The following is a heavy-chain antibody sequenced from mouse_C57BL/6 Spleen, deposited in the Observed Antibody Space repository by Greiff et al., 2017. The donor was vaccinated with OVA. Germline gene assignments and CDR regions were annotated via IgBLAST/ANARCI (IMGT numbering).Heavy chain of an antibody. V-gene: IGHV1-18*01. Sequence: EVQLVESGPELVKPGASVKIPCKASGYTFTDYNMDWVKQSHGKSLEWIGDINPNNGGTIYNQKFKGKATLTVDKSSSTAYMELRSLTSEDTAVYYCARSPYDYSWFAYWGQGTLVTVSA. CDR3: ARSPYDYSWFAY. D-gene: IGHD2-4*01. CDR1: GYTFTDYN. CDR2: INPNNGGT. J-gene: IGHJ3*01.